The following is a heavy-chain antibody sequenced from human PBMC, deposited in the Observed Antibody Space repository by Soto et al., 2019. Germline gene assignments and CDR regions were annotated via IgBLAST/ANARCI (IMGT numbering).Heavy chain of an antibody. CDR2: ISTRGGYI. Sequence: EVQVVESGGGLVKPGGSLRLSCATSGFTFSSYNMNWVRQAPGRGLEWVSSISTRGGYINYAESVKGRFTISRDNANNSLYLQMNSLRVEDTAVYYCARGLEYCSGRSCYSYDDYDKNWFDLRGQGTLVTVSS. D-gene: IGHD2-15*01. J-gene: IGHJ5*02. V-gene: IGHV3-21*02. CDR1: GFTFSSYN. CDR3: ARGLEYCSGRSCYSYDDYDKNWFDL.